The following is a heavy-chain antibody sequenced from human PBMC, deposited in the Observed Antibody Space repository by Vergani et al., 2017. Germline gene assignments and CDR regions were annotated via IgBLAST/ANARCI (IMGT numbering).Heavy chain of an antibody. D-gene: IGHD2-2*01. V-gene: IGHV3-30*02. CDR1: GFTLSSYG. J-gene: IGHJ6*02. Sequence: QVQLVESGGGVVQPGGSLRLSCAASGFTLSSYGMHWVRQAPGKGLEWVAFIRYDGSNKYYADSVKGRFTISRDNSKNTLYLQMNSLRAEDTAVYYCAKVLPIVVVPAASGYYYYGMDVWGQGTTVTVSS. CDR3: AKVLPIVVVPAASGYYYYGMDV. CDR2: IRYDGSNK.